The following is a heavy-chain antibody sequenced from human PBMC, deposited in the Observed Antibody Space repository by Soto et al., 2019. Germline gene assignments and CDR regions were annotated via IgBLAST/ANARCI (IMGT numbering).Heavy chain of an antibody. D-gene: IGHD3-22*01. Sequence: SVKVSCKASGGTFSSYAISWVRQAPGQGLEWMGGIIPIFGTANYAQKFQGRVTITADESTSTAYMELSSLRSEDTAVYYCARDSSGYYHDAFDIWGQGTMVTVSS. J-gene: IGHJ3*02. CDR2: IIPIFGTA. CDR1: GGTFSSYA. V-gene: IGHV1-69*13. CDR3: ARDSSGYYHDAFDI.